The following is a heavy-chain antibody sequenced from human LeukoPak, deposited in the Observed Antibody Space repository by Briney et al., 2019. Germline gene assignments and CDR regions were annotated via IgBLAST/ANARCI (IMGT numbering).Heavy chain of an antibody. CDR2: ISAYNGNT. Sequence: GASVKVSCKASGYTFTSYGISWVRQAPGQGLEWMGWISAYNGNTNYAQKLQGRVTMTTDTSTSTAYMELRSLRSDDTAVYYCARAIPATADYYYYMDVWGKGTTVTVSS. D-gene: IGHD2-2*01. CDR3: ARAIPATADYYYYMDV. V-gene: IGHV1-18*01. CDR1: GYTFTSYG. J-gene: IGHJ6*03.